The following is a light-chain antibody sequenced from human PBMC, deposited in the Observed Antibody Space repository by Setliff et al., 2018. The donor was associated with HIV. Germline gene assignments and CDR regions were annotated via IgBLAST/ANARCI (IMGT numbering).Light chain of an antibody. J-gene: IGLJ1*01. CDR1: SSDVGSYDL. CDR3: SSYTTSSTYV. Sequence: QSALTQPASVSGSPGQSITISCTGTSSDVGSYDLVSWYQQHPGKAPKLIMSDVNKRPSGVSDRFSGSKSGNTASLTISGLQAEDEANYYCSSYTTSSTYVFGPGTKVTVL. V-gene: IGLV2-14*02. CDR2: DVN.